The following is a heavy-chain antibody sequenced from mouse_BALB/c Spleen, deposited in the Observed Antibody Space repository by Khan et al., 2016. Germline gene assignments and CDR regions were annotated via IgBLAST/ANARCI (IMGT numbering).Heavy chain of an antibody. Sequence: EAGPGLVKPSQSLSLTCPVTGYSINSGYYWNWIRQFPGNKLEWMGYISYDGSNNYNPSIKNRISITRDTSKNQFFLKLNSATTEDTATDYCTTYGNYYGFGYVGQGTLVTVSA. V-gene: IGHV3-6*02. J-gene: IGHJ3*01. D-gene: IGHD2-1*01. CDR3: TTYGNYYGFGY. CDR2: ISYDGSN. CDR1: GYSINSGYY.